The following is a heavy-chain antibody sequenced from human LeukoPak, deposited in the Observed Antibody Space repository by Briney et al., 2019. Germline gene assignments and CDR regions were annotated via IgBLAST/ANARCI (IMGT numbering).Heavy chain of an antibody. D-gene: IGHD3-10*01. Sequence: SGPTLVKPTQTLTLTCTFSGFSLSTSGVGVGWIRQPPGKALEWLALIYWNDDKRYSPSLKSRLTITKDTSKNQVVLTMTNMDPVDTATYYCARTRRRSRTESAAFDIWGQGTMVTVSS. CDR2: IYWNDDK. J-gene: IGHJ3*02. CDR1: GFSLSTSGVG. CDR3: ARTRRRSRTESAAFDI. V-gene: IGHV2-5*01.